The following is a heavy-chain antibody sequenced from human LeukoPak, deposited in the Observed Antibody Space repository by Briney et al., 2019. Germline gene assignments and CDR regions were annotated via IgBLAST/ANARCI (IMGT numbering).Heavy chain of an antibody. CDR3: ARETRN. V-gene: IGHV3-48*04. CDR2: IRTSGTNT. CDR1: GFTFSSFS. J-gene: IGHJ4*02. Sequence: GGSLRLSCAASGFTFSSFSMNWVRQAPGKGLEWVSYIRTSGTNTDYTGSVKGRFTISRDNAKNSLYLQMNSLRAEDTAVYYCARETRNWGQGTLVTVSS.